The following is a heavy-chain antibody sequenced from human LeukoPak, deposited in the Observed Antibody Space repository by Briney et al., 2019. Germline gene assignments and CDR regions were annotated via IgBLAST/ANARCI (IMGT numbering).Heavy chain of an antibody. V-gene: IGHV1-8*01. CDR1: GYTFTSYD. J-gene: IGHJ6*03. CDR2: MNPNSGNT. CDR3: ARGPPDIVVVPAARNMAV. Sequence: ASVKVSCKASGYTFTSYDINCVRQATGQGREWRGWMNPNSGNTGYAQKFPGRVTMTRNTSISTAYMELSSLRSEDTAVYYCARGPPDIVVVPAARNMAVWGKGTTVTVSS. D-gene: IGHD2-2*01.